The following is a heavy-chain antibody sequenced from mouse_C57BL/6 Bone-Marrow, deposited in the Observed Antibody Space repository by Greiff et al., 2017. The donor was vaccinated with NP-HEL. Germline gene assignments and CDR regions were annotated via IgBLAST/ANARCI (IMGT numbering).Heavy chain of an antibody. CDR2: IDPETGGT. CDR3: GYYVDY. J-gene: IGHJ2*01. CDR1: GYTFTDYE. V-gene: IGHV1-15*01. Sequence: VKLQQSGAELVRPGASVTLSCKASGYTFTDYEMHWVKQTPVHGLEWIGAIDPETGGTAYNQKFKGKAILTADKSSSTAYMELRSLTSEDSAVYYCGYYVDYWGQGTTLTVSS.